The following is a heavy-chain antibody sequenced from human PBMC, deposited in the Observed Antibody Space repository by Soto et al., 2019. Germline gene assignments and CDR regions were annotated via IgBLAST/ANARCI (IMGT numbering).Heavy chain of an antibody. CDR1: GGTFSSYA. CDR3: AREGTRVGATPFDY. D-gene: IGHD1-1*01. Sequence: QVQLVQSGAEVKKPGSSVKVSCKASGGTFSSYAISWVRQAPGQGLEWMGGIIPIFGTANYEQKFQGRVTITADESTSTAYMELSSLRSEDTAVYYCAREGTRVGATPFDYWGQGTLVTVSS. CDR2: IIPIFGTA. V-gene: IGHV1-69*01. J-gene: IGHJ4*02.